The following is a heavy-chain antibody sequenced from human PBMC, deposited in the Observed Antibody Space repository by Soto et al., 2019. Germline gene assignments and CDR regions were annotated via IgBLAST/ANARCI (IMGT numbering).Heavy chain of an antibody. CDR1: GFPFGPFY. J-gene: IGHJ3*02. D-gene: IGHD2-2*01. Sequence: EVQLVESGGGLIQPGESLRLSCAASGFPFGPFYMHWVRQAPGKGLEWVSHINGDGTTTVYADSVKGRVTISRDNAKNTLYLQMTSLRAEDTAVYYCARDRGYPDSFDIWGQGTMVTVSS. V-gene: IGHV3-74*01. CDR2: INGDGTTT. CDR3: ARDRGYPDSFDI.